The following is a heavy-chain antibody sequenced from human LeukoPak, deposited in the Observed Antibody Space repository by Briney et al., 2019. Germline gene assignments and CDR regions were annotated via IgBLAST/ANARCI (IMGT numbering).Heavy chain of an antibody. CDR3: ANVGVADANPHFYLDV. Sequence: HTGGSLRLSCAASGFTFSSYAMSWVRQAPGKGLEWVSAISGSGGSTYYADSVKGRFTISRDNSKNTLYLQMSSLGAEDTADYFCANVGVADANPHFYLDVWGTGTTVTVSS. J-gene: IGHJ6*03. V-gene: IGHV3-23*01. CDR1: GFTFSSYA. D-gene: IGHD6-13*01. CDR2: ISGSGGST.